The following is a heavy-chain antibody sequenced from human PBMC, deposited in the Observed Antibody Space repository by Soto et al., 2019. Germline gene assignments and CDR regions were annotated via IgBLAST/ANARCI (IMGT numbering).Heavy chain of an antibody. D-gene: IGHD3-10*01. Sequence: QVQLVQSGAEVKKPGASVKVSCKASGYTFTSYGISWVRQAPGQGLERMGWISAYNGNTNYAQKLQGRVTMTTDTSTSRASMELRILRSDDKAVYSCARDQGCSSTSYYVLLWFGESSPYYSYGMDVWGQGTTFTVSS. V-gene: IGHV1-18*04. CDR1: GYTFTSYG. J-gene: IGHJ6*02. CDR3: ARDQGCSSTSYYVLLWFGESSPYYSYGMDV. CDR2: ISAYNGNT.